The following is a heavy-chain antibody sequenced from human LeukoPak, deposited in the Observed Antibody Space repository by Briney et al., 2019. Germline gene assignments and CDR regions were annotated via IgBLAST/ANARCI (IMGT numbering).Heavy chain of an antibody. J-gene: IGHJ3*02. Sequence: PSETLSLTCTVSGGSISNYYWSCIRQPPGKGLEWIGYIYYSGSTNYNPSLKSRVTISVDTSKNQFSLKLSSVTAADTAVYYCARGLVDYGDYVPYKHAFDIWGQGTMVTVSS. D-gene: IGHD4-17*01. CDR3: ARGLVDYGDYVPYKHAFDI. CDR1: GGSISNYY. V-gene: IGHV4-59*01. CDR2: IYYSGST.